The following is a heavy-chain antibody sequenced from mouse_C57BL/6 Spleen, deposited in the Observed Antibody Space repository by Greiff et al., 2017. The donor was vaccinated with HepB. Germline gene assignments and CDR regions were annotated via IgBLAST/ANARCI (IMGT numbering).Heavy chain of an antibody. V-gene: IGHV1-50*01. Sequence: QVQLKQPGAELVKPGASVKLSCKASGYTFTSYWMQWVKQRPGQGLEWIGEIDPSDSYTNYNQKFKGKATLTVDTSSSTAYMQLSSLTSEDSAVYYCARWGWLLRYFDVWGTGTTVTVSS. J-gene: IGHJ1*03. D-gene: IGHD2-3*01. CDR2: IDPSDSYT. CDR3: ARWGWLLRYFDV. CDR1: GYTFTSYW.